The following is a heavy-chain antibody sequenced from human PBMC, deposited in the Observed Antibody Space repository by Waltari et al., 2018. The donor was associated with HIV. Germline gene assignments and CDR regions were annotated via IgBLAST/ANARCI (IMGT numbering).Heavy chain of an antibody. CDR2: IKEDGSEM. D-gene: IGHD3-10*01. CDR1: GFTFSSHW. J-gene: IGHJ4*02. Sequence: EVQLVESGGGLVQPGGSLRLSCAASGFTFSSHWMSWVRQAPGKGLEWVANIKEDGSEMYYVDSVKGRFTISRDNAKNSLYLQMNSLRAEDTAVYYCARYYYGSGSHDYWGQGTLVTVSS. V-gene: IGHV3-7*01. CDR3: ARYYYGSGSHDY.